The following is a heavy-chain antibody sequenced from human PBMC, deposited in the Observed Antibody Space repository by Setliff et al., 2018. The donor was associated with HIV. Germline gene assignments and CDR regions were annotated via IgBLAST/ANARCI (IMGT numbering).Heavy chain of an antibody. Sequence: SETLSLTCTVSSGSISSGTYYWSWIRQYPGKGLEWIGYIDYSGSAFYNPSLKSRITISRDTSKNQFSLKMNSVTAADTAVYYCAREGKTALVTKYFDYWGHGRLVTVSS. CDR1: SGSISSGTYY. CDR3: AREGKTALVTKYFDY. CDR2: IDYSGSA. J-gene: IGHJ4*01. V-gene: IGHV4-31*03. D-gene: IGHD5-18*01.